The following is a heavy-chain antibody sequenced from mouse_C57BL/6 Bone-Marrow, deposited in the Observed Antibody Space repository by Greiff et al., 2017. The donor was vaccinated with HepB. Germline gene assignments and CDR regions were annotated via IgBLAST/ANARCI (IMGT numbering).Heavy chain of an antibody. CDR3: ARAYYDYADY. D-gene: IGHD2-4*01. Sequence: VQVVESGAELARPGASVKLSCKASGYTFTSYGISWVKQRTGQGLEWIGEIYPRSGNTYYNEKFKGKATLTADKSSSTAYMELRSLTSEDSAVYFCARAYYDYADYWGQGTTLTVSS. J-gene: IGHJ2*01. V-gene: IGHV1-81*01. CDR1: GYTFTSYG. CDR2: IYPRSGNT.